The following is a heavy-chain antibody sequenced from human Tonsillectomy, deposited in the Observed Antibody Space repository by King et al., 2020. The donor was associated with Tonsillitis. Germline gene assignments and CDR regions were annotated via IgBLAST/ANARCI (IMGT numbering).Heavy chain of an antibody. V-gene: IGHV3-53*01. CDR2: IYSGGST. J-gene: IGHJ3*01. CDR1: GFTVSSNY. D-gene: IGHD3-10*01. CDR3: ASLPVIRGPDSSHL. Sequence: VQLVESGGGLIQPGGSLRLSCAASGFTVSSNYMNWVRQAPGKGLEWVSIIYSGGSTYYADFVKGRFTISRDNSKNTLYLQMNSLRAEDTAVYFCASLPVIRGPDSSHLWGQGTVVTVSS.